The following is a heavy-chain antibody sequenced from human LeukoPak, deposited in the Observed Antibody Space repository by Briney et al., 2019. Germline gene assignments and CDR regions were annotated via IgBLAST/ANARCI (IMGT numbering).Heavy chain of an antibody. CDR1: GFTFSSYA. CDR3: ARGGYRGSYQLLWANFDY. V-gene: IGHV3-30-3*01. J-gene: IGHJ4*02. D-gene: IGHD2-2*01. CDR2: ISYDGSNK. Sequence: GGSLRLSCAASGFTFSSYAMHWVRQAPGKGLEWVAVISYDGSNKYYADSVKGRFTISRDNSKNTLYLQMNSLRAEDTAVYYCARGGYRGSYQLLWANFDYWGQGTLVTVSS.